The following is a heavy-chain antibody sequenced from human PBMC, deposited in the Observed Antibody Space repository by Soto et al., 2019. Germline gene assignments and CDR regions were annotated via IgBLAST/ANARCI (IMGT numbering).Heavy chain of an antibody. D-gene: IGHD3-3*01. CDR3: ARLAITLFGVVSIPPHYYSEMDV. J-gene: IGHJ6*02. V-gene: IGHV1-69*01. CDR1: GGTFNRYA. CDR2: IIPIFGIG. Sequence: QVQLVQSGAEVKKPGSSVKVSCKASGGTFNRYAISWVRQAPGQGLEWMGGIIPIFGIGNDAQRFQGRVTITADESTGTAYMELSSLRSEDTGVYYWARLAITLFGVVSIPPHYYSEMDVWGQGTTVTVSS.